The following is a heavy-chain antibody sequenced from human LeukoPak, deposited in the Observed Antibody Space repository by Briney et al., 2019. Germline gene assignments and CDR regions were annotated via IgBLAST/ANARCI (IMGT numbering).Heavy chain of an antibody. CDR3: ARGPAMRLLEFDY. CDR1: GGSFSGYY. J-gene: IGHJ4*02. Sequence: SETLSLTCAVYGGSFSGYYWSWIRQPPGKGLEWIGYIYYSGSTNYNPSLKSRVTISVDTSKNQFSLKLSSVTAADTAVYYCARGPAMRLLEFDYWGQGTLVTVSS. CDR2: IYYSGST. D-gene: IGHD4/OR15-4a*01. V-gene: IGHV4-59*01.